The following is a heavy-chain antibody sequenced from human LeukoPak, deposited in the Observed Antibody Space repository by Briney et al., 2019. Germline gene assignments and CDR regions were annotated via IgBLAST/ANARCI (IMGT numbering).Heavy chain of an antibody. D-gene: IGHD1-1*01. CDR1: GFTVSSNY. Sequence: SGGSLRLSCAASGFTVSSNYMSWVRQAPEKGLEWVANIREDGSEKYYVDSVKGRFTISRDNTKNSLYLQMNSLRAEDTAVYYCAREDEYNTFDNWGQGTLVTVSS. CDR3: AREDEYNTFDN. CDR2: IREDGSEK. V-gene: IGHV3-7*01. J-gene: IGHJ4*02.